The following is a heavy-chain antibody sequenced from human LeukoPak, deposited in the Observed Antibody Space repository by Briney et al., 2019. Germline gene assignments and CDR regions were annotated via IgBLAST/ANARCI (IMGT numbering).Heavy chain of an antibody. J-gene: IGHJ6*02. Sequence: GASVKVSCKASGGTFSSYAISWVRQAPGQGLEWMGGIIPIFGTANYAQKSQGRVTITADESTSTAYMELSSLRSEDTAVYYCARDWGPIAARPNYYYGMDVWGQGTTVTVSS. CDR1: GGTFSSYA. CDR3: ARDWGPIAARPNYYYGMDV. CDR2: IIPIFGTA. D-gene: IGHD6-6*01. V-gene: IGHV1-69*13.